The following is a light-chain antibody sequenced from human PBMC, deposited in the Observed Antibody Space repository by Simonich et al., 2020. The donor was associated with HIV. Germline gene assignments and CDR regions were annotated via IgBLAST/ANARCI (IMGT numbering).Light chain of an antibody. CDR2: EDI. J-gene: IGLJ2*01. V-gene: IGLV3-10*01. Sequence: SYELTQPPSVSVSPGQTARITCSGDALPKEYAYWYQQKSGQAPVLVIYEDIKLPSGIPERFSGSSSGTMATLTISGAQAMDEADYYCQAWDSSTAHVVFGGGTKLTVL. CDR1: ALPKEY. CDR3: QAWDSSTAHVV.